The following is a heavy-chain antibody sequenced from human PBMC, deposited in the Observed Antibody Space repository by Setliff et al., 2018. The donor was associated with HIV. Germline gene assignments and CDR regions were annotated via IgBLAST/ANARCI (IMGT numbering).Heavy chain of an antibody. Sequence: SETLSLTCTVSNGSISSGNHYWSWIRQHPGKGLEWIGYIFYRGSTYYNPSLKSRVSLSIDTSKNYSSLKLTSVTAADTAMYFCARAGHYDFLGGFSAQPLDPWGRGILVTVSS. V-gene: IGHV4-31*03. D-gene: IGHD3-3*01. CDR1: NGSISSGNHY. J-gene: IGHJ5*02. CDR2: IFYRGST. CDR3: ARAGHYDFLGGFSAQPLDP.